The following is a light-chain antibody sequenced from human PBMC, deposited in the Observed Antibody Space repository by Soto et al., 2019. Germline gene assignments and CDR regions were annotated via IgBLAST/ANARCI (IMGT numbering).Light chain of an antibody. Sequence: QSALTQPASVSGSPGQSITISCTGTSSDVGSYNFVSWYQQHPGKAPKVIIYEGTKRPSGVSNRFSGSKSGNTASLTISGLQAEDEADSYCCSYAGDSTPYVFGTGTKLTVL. J-gene: IGLJ1*01. CDR1: SSDVGSYNF. V-gene: IGLV2-23*01. CDR2: EGT. CDR3: CSYAGDSTPYV.